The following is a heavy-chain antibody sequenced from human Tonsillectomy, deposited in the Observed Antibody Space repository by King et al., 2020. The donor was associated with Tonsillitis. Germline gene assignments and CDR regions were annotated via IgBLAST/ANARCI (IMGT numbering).Heavy chain of an antibody. CDR3: ARPFRPWANDAFDI. V-gene: IGHV3-11*05. J-gene: IGHJ3*02. CDR1: GFTFSDYY. D-gene: IGHD6-6*01. Sequence: VQLVESGGGLVKPGGSLRLSCAASGFTFSDYYMSWIRQAPGKGREWVSYIRSRSSYTIYADSVKGRFTISRENAKNSLYLQMNSLRAEDTAVYYCARPFRPWANDAFDIWGQGTMVTVSS. CDR2: IRSRSSYT.